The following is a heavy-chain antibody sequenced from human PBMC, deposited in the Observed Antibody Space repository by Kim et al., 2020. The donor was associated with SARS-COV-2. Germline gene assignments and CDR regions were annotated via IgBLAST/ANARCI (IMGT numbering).Heavy chain of an antibody. CDR1: GFTFSSYA. D-gene: IGHD2-2*01. J-gene: IGHJ4*02. Sequence: GGSLRLSCAASGFTFSSYAMHWVRQAPGKGLEWVAVISYDGSNKYYADSVKGRFTISRDNSKNTLYLQMNSLRAEDTAVYYCAREGYCSSTSCRNIPNYFDYWGQGTLVTVSS. CDR2: ISYDGSNK. CDR3: AREGYCSSTSCRNIPNYFDY. V-gene: IGHV3-30-3*01.